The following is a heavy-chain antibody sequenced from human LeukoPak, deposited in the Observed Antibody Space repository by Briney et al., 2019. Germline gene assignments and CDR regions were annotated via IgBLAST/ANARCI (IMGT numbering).Heavy chain of an antibody. CDR3: ASFHYGDYAYFDY. D-gene: IGHD4-17*01. CDR2: IYPGDSDT. Sequence: GESLQISCKGSGYSFTSYWIGWVRQMPGKGLEWMGIIYPGDSDTRYSPSFQGQVTISADKSISTAYLQWSSLKAADTAVYYCASFHYGDYAYFDYWGQGTLVTVSS. V-gene: IGHV5-51*01. J-gene: IGHJ4*02. CDR1: GYSFTSYW.